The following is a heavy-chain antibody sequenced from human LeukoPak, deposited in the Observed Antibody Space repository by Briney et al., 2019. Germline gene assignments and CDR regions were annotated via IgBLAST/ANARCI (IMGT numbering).Heavy chain of an antibody. CDR3: ASGEAGHDAFDI. CDR2: IYYSGST. J-gene: IGHJ3*02. V-gene: IGHV4-39*07. Sequence: NPSETLSLTCTVSGGSISSSSYYWGWIRQPPGKGLEWIGSIYYSGSTYYNPSLKSRVTISVDTSKNQFSLKLSSVTAADTAVYYCASGEAGHDAFDIWGQGTMVTVSS. CDR1: GGSISSSSYY. D-gene: IGHD6-19*01.